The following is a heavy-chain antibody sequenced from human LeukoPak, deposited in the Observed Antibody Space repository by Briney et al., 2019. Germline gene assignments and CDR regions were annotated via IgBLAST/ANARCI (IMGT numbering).Heavy chain of an antibody. J-gene: IGHJ6*03. CDR2: INHSGST. V-gene: IGHV4-34*01. Sequence: SETLSLTCAVYGGSFSGYYWSWIRQPPGKGLEWIGEINHSGSTNYNPSLKSRVTMSVDTSKNQFSLKLSSVTAADTAVYYCARESYGSGSYYKYYYYYYMDVWGKGTTVTISS. CDR1: GGSFSGYY. D-gene: IGHD3-10*01. CDR3: ARESYGSGSYYKYYYYYYMDV.